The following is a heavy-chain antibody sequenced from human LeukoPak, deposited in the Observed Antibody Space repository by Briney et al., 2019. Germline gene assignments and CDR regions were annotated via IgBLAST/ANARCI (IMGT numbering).Heavy chain of an antibody. CDR2: INPNSGGT. Sequence: ASVKVSCKASGYTFTGYYMHWVRQAPGQGLEWMGWINPNSGGTNYAQKFQGGVTMTRDTSISTAYMELSRLRSDDTAVYYCARARGARPPFDYWGQGTLVTVSS. V-gene: IGHV1-2*02. CDR1: GYTFTGYY. D-gene: IGHD1-26*01. J-gene: IGHJ4*02. CDR3: ARARGARPPFDY.